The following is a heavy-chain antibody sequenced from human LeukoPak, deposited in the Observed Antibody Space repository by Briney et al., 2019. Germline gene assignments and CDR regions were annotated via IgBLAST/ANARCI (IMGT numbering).Heavy chain of an antibody. CDR2: IYHSGST. Sequence: PSGTLSLTCAVSSRSISSSNWWSWVRQPPGKGLEWIGEIYHSGSTNYNPSLKSRVTISVDKSKNQFSLKLSSVAAADTAVYYCARTSTLDSGSYYFDYWGRGTLVTVSS. V-gene: IGHV4-4*02. J-gene: IGHJ4*02. CDR1: SRSISSSNW. D-gene: IGHD1-26*01. CDR3: ARTSTLDSGSYYFDY.